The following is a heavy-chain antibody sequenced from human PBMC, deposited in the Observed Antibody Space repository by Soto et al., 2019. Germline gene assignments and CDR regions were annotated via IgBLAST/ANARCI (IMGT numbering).Heavy chain of an antibody. D-gene: IGHD6-13*01. CDR1: GFTFSSYE. Sequence: PGGSLRLSCAASGFTFSSYEMNWVRQAPGKGLEWVSYISSSGSTIYYADSVKGRFTISRDNAKNSLYLQMNSLRAEDTAVYYCARGSRIALNYWGQGTLVTVSS. CDR2: ISSSGSTI. CDR3: ARGSRIALNY. V-gene: IGHV3-48*03. J-gene: IGHJ4*02.